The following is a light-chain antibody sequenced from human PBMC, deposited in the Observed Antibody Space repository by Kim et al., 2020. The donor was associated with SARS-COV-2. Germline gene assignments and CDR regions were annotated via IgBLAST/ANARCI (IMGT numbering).Light chain of an antibody. J-gene: IGKJ4*01. V-gene: IGKV3-11*01. CDR1: QSVSTY. CDR3: QQRSNWPLT. CDR2: DAS. Sequence: LAPCERATLSCRASQSVSTYLAWYQQKPGQAPRLLIYDASSRATGIPARFSGSGSGPDFTLTISSLEPEDFAVYYCQQRSNWPLTFGGGTKVDIK.